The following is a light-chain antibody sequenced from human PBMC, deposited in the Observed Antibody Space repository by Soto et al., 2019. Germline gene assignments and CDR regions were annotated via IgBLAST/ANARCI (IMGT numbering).Light chain of an antibody. V-gene: IGLV2-14*01. CDR2: EVS. CDR3: TAYTSSSTVV. Sequence: QSALTQPASVSGSPGQSVTISCTGTSTDVGGYNYVSWYQQHPGTAPKLMIYEVSHRPSGVANRFSGSKSGNTAALAISGVQAEDEDDYYSTAYTSSSTVVFGGGTKLTVL. CDR1: STDVGGYNY. J-gene: IGLJ2*01.